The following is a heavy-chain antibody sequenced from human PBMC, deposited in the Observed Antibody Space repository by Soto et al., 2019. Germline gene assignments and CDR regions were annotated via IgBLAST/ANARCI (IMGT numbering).Heavy chain of an antibody. CDR3: TRARFTTVTTWWYFDS. V-gene: IGHV1-46*01. J-gene: IGHJ4*02. Sequence: QVQLVQSGTEGKNPGAPVGVSCPAFGYPFPNTKLPWVRKALGRGPEWMGIVNPSIGRTTYARTFQGRVTMTTDTSTSTVYMEMNSLRSADTAMYYCTRARFTTVTTWWYFDSWGQGTLVTVSS. D-gene: IGHD4-17*01. CDR1: GYPFPNTK. CDR2: VNPSIGRT.